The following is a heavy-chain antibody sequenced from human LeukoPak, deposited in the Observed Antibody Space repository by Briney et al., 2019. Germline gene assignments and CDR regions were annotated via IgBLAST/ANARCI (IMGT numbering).Heavy chain of an antibody. D-gene: IGHD6-19*01. J-gene: IGHJ6*03. CDR3: ASIPGYSSGGYYYYYMDV. V-gene: IGHV4-39*01. CDR1: GGSISSSSYY. CDR2: IKYIGST. Sequence: SESLSLTCTVPGGSISSSSYYWGWVRQPPRTGLEWIVRIKYIGSTYYNLPLKSRVTISVDTSMNQFSLKLSSVTAADTAVYYCASIPGYSSGGYYYYYMDVWGKGTTVTVSS.